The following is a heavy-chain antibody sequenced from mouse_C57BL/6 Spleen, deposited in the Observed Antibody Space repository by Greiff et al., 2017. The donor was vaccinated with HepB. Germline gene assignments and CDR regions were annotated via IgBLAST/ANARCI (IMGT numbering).Heavy chain of an antibody. D-gene: IGHD1-1*01. CDR3: ERSYYYGSSYPFDY. CDR2: ISSGSSTI. CDR1: GFTFSDYG. Sequence: EVQLVESGGGLVKPGGSLKLSCAASGFTFSDYGMHWVRQAPEKGLEWVAYISSGSSTIYYADTVKGRFTISRDNAKNTLFLQMNSLRSEDTAMYYCERSYYYGSSYPFDYWGQGTTLTVSS. V-gene: IGHV5-17*01. J-gene: IGHJ2*01.